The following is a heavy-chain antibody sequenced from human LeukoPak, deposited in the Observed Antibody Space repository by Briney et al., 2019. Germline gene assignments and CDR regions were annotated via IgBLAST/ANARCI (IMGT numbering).Heavy chain of an antibody. CDR1: GYTFTGYY. J-gene: IGHJ4*02. CDR3: ARVPGSSSSMYYFDY. Sequence: ASVKVSCKASGYTFTGYYMHWVRQAPGQGLEWMGRINSNSGGTNYAQKFQGRVTMTRDTSISTAYMELSRLRSDDTAVYYCARVPGSSSSMYYFDYWGQGTLVTVSS. D-gene: IGHD6-6*01. CDR2: INSNSGGT. V-gene: IGHV1-2*06.